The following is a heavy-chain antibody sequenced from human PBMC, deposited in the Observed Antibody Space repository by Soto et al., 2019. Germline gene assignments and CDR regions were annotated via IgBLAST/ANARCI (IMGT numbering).Heavy chain of an antibody. CDR3: ARYDEYYYGGMDV. CDR2: IYHSGST. CDR1: GYSVSSGYY. Sequence: SETLSLTCAVSGYSVSSGYYWGWVRQPPGKGLEWIGNIYHSGSTYYNPSLKSRVTISIHTSKNQFSLTLSSVTAADTAIYYRARYDEYYYGGMDVWGQGTTVTVSS. D-gene: IGHD3-3*01. J-gene: IGHJ6*02. V-gene: IGHV4-38-2*01.